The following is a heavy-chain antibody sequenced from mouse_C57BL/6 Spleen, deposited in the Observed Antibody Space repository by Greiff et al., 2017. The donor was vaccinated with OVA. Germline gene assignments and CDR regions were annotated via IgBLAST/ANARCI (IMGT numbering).Heavy chain of an antibody. CDR1: GYAFSSSW. J-gene: IGHJ4*01. CDR2: IYPGDGDT. CDR3: ARETAQVTNPLYYYAMDY. D-gene: IGHD3-2*02. V-gene: IGHV1-82*01. Sequence: VQLVESGPELVKPGASVKISCKASGYAFSSSWMNWVKQRPGKGLEWIGRIYPGDGDTNYNGKFKGKATLTADTSSSTAYMQLSSLTSEDSAVYCWARETAQVTNPLYYYAMDYWGQGTSVTASS.